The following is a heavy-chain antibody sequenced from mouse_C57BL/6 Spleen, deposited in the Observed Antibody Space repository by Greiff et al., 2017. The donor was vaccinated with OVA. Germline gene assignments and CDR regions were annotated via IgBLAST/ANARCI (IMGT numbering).Heavy chain of an antibody. J-gene: IGHJ3*01. D-gene: IGHD2-2*01. CDR3: TGRLRKAWFAY. CDR1: GFNIKDDY. V-gene: IGHV14-4*01. Sequence: VQLKQSGAELVRPGASVKLSCTASGFNIKDDYMHWVKQRPEQGLEWIGWIDPENGDTEYASKFQGKATITADTSSNTAYLQLSSLTSEDTAVEFCTGRLRKAWFAYWGQGTLVTVSA. CDR2: IDPENGDT.